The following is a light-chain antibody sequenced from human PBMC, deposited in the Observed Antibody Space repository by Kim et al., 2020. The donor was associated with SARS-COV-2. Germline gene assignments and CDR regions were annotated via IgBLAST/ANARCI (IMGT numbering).Light chain of an antibody. V-gene: IGKV3-15*01. CDR3: QQYTNWPPEYT. CDR2: AAS. CDR1: QSVRSN. Sequence: EIVMTQSPATLSVSPGERATLSCRASQSVRSNLGWYQQKPSQSPRLIIYAASTRAAGIPARFSGSGSGTEFTLTISSLQSEDFAVYYCQQYTNWPPEYTFGQGTKLKI. J-gene: IGKJ2*01.